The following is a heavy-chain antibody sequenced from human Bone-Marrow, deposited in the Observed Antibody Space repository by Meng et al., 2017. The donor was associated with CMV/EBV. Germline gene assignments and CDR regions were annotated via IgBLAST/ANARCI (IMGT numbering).Heavy chain of an antibody. D-gene: IGHD1-26*01. J-gene: IGHJ4*02. CDR1: GFTFSGYP. CDR3: TRSYLGL. CDR2: ISYDGSSK. Sequence: GESLKISCAASGFTFSGYPMHWVRQAPGKGLEWLTVISYDGSSKYCADSVKGRFAISRDNSKNTLYLQMNSLRVVDTALYYCTRSYLGLWGQGTLVTVSS. V-gene: IGHV3-30*09.